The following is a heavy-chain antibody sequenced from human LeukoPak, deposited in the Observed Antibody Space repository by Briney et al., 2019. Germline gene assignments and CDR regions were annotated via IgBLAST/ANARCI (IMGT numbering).Heavy chain of an antibody. CDR2: TYLGGSDT. J-gene: IGHJ5*01. CDR3: AREPPPDGYSSGWYDF. Sequence: GESLKISCKASGYNSNKYWIGWVRQMPGKGLEWVGITYLGGSDTRYSPSFRGQVTISADKSISAAYLQWASLKASDTAMYYCAREPPPDGYSSGWYDFWGQGTLVTVSS. V-gene: IGHV5-51*01. CDR1: GYNSNKYW. D-gene: IGHD6-19*01.